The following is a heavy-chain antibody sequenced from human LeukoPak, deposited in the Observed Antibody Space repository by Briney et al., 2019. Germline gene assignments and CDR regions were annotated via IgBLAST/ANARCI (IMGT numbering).Heavy chain of an antibody. D-gene: IGHD6-13*01. CDR2: IIPIFGTA. V-gene: IGHV1-69*13. Sequence: ASVKVSCKASGGTFSSYAISWVRQAPGQGLEWMGGIIPIFGTANYAQKFQGRVTTTADESTSTAYMELSSLRSEDTAVYYCARFDPHPAAVPRGWFDPWGQGTLVTVSS. J-gene: IGHJ5*02. CDR3: ARFDPHPAAVPRGWFDP. CDR1: GGTFSSYA.